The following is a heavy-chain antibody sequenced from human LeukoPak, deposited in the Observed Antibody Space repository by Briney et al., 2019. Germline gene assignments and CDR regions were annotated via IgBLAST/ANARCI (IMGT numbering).Heavy chain of an antibody. CDR2: IYYSGST. CDR1: GGSISSGGYY. CDR3: ARGVRIPSGWFDP. J-gene: IGHJ5*02. Sequence: SQTLSLTCTVSGGSISSGGYYWIWIRQHPGKGLEWIGYIYYSGSTYYNPSLKSRVTISVDTSKNQFSLKLSSVTAADTAVYYCARGVRIPSGWFDPWGQGTLVTVSS. D-gene: IGHD6-25*01. V-gene: IGHV4-31*03.